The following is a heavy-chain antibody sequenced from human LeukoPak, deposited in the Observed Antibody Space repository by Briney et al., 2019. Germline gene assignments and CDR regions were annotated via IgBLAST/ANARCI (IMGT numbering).Heavy chain of an antibody. CDR1: GFTFSSYA. Sequence: PGGSLRLPCAASGFTFSSYAMSWVRQAPGKGLEWVSAISGSGGSTYYADSVKGRFTISRDNSKNTLYLQMNSLRAEDTAVYYCAKHYYGSGSYDYWGQGTLVTVSS. CDR3: AKHYYGSGSYDY. V-gene: IGHV3-23*01. D-gene: IGHD3-10*01. J-gene: IGHJ4*02. CDR2: ISGSGGST.